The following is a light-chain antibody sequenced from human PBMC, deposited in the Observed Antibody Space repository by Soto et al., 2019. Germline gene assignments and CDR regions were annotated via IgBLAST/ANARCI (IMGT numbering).Light chain of an antibody. CDR1: SSDVGSYNL. CDR2: EGS. Sequence: QSALTQPASVSGSPGQSITISCTGTSSDVGSYNLVSWYQQHPGKAPKLMIYEGSKRPSGVSNRFSGSKSGNTASLTISGRQAEDEAEYYCCSYAGSSTYVVFGGGTKRTVL. CDR3: CSYAGSSTYVV. J-gene: IGLJ2*01. V-gene: IGLV2-23*01.